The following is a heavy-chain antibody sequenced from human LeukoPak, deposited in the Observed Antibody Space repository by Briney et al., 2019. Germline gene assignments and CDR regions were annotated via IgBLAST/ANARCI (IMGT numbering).Heavy chain of an antibody. CDR3: ARRQRIARMSWGDF. J-gene: IGHJ4*02. V-gene: IGHV4-34*01. D-gene: IGHD3-16*01. CDR2: VDYSGAS. CDR1: GGSFSGYY. Sequence: PSETLSLTCAVYGGSFSGYYWRWIRQPPGEGLEWIGEVDYSGASNYNPSLKGRVTLSVDTSKNQFSLTLKFATAADTGMYYCARRQRIARMSWGDFWGQGNQVTVSS.